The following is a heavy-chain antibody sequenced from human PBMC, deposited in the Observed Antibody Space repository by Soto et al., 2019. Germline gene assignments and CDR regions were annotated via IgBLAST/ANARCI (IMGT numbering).Heavy chain of an antibody. CDR2: MNPNSGNT. Sequence: QVQLVQSGAEAKKPGASVKVSCKASGYTFTSYDINWVRQATGQGLEWMGWMNPNSGNTGYAQKFQGRVTMTRNTSISTAYMELSSLRSEDTAVYYCAREYYDYIWGSYRPFDYWGQGTLVTVSS. V-gene: IGHV1-8*01. CDR3: AREYYDYIWGSYRPFDY. CDR1: GYTFTSYD. J-gene: IGHJ4*02. D-gene: IGHD3-16*02.